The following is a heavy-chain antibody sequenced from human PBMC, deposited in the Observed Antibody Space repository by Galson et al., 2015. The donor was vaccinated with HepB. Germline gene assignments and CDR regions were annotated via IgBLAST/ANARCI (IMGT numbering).Heavy chain of an antibody. CDR2: IKTNTGNP. V-gene: IGHV7-4-1*02. J-gene: IGHJ4*02. D-gene: IGHD3-10*01. CDR3: ARVYGSGTYYGFDY. CDR1: GYTFTNYT. Sequence: SVKVSCKASGYTFTNYTINWVRQAPRQGLEWMGWIKTNTGNPTYAQGFTGRFVFSLDTSVSTAFLQISSLKAKDTAVYYCARVYGSGTYYGFDYWGQGTLVTVSS.